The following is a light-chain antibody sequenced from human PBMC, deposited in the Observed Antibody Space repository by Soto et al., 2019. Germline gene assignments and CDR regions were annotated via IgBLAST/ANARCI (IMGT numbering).Light chain of an antibody. CDR2: LGS. Sequence: DIVRSQSPLSLPVPAGEPVSISGRSSQSLLHSNGYSYLDWYLPKPGQPPQILIYLGSNRASGVPDRFSGIGSGTDCTLRISRMEAEDVGVDYCMQALQNPPTFGQGTQVDIK. CDR1: QSLLHSNGYSY. V-gene: IGKV2-28*01. J-gene: IGKJ1*01. CDR3: MQALQNPPT.